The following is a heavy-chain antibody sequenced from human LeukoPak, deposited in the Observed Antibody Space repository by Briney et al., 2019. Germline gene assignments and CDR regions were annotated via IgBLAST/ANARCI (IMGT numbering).Heavy chain of an antibody. CDR1: GFTFSSYG. CDR3: AKDQSLAMLEYYYYGMDV. V-gene: IGHV3-30*02. CDR2: IRYDGSKK. D-gene: IGHD2-2*01. J-gene: IGHJ6*02. Sequence: GGSLRLSCAASGFTFSSYGIHWVRQAPGKGLEWVAFIRYDGSKKYYADSVKGRFTISRDNSKNTLYLQMNSLRAEDTAVYYCAKDQSLAMLEYYYYGMDVWGQGTTVTVSS.